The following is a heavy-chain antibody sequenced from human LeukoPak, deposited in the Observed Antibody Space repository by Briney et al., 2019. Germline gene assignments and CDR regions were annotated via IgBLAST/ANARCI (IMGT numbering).Heavy chain of an antibody. J-gene: IGHJ4*02. Sequence: GASVKVSCKASGYSFADYYMHWVRQAPGQGLEWMGIINPSGGSTSYAQKFQGRVTMTRDTSTSTTYMELRSLRSDDTAVYYCARDLKRGYSSGRYSWGTGSSNDFWGQGTLVTVSS. V-gene: IGHV1-46*01. CDR1: GYSFADYY. CDR2: INPSGGST. CDR3: ARDLKRGYSSGRYSWGTGSSNDF. D-gene: IGHD6-19*01.